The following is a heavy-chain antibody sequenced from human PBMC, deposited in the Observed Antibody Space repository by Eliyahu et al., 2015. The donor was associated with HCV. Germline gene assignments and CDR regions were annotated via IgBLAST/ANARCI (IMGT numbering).Heavy chain of an antibody. D-gene: IGHD6-19*01. Sequence: QVQLQESGPGLVKPSETLSLTCTVSGXSIXXYYWSWIRQPPGKGLEWIGYIHYSGSTNYNPSLKSRVTISVDTSKXQFSLNLTSVTAADTAVYYCASGGGGIAVAGTGGWFDPWGQGTLVTVSS. CDR3: ASGGGGIAVAGTGGWFDP. CDR1: GXSIXXYY. V-gene: IGHV4-59*01. J-gene: IGHJ5*02. CDR2: IHYSGST.